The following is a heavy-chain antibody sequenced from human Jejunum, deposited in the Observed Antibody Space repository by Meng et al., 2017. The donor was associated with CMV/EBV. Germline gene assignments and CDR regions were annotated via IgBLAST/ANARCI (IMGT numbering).Heavy chain of an antibody. CDR1: GFTFSDYY. Sequence: GFTFSDYYMSWIRQAPGKGLEWVAVISYDGSNKYYADSVKGRFTISRDNSKNTLYLQMNSLRAEDTAVYYCARDHLGIAVAGIFDYWGQGTLVTVSS. V-gene: IGHV3-30*19. D-gene: IGHD6-19*01. CDR3: ARDHLGIAVAGIFDY. J-gene: IGHJ4*02. CDR2: ISYDGSNK.